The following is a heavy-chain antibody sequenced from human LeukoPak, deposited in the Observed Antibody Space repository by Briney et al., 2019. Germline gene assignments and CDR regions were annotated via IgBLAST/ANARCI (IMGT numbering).Heavy chain of an antibody. CDR1: GYTFTSYG. CDR2: ISAYNGNT. CDR3: ARDTTTVTTRFDY. D-gene: IGHD4-11*01. V-gene: IGHV1-18*01. J-gene: IGHJ4*02. Sequence: AAVKECCMASGYTFTSYGISWVRQTPGQGLEWMGWISAYNGNTNYAEKLQGRVTMTTDTSTSTAYMELRSLRSDDTAVYYCARDTTTVTTRFDYWGQASMATDSS.